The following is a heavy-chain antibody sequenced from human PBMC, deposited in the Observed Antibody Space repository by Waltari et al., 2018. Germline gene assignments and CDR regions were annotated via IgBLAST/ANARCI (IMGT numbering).Heavy chain of an antibody. CDR1: GFTFRSDA. D-gene: IGHD4-17*01. CDR3: ASSLYGDYTQIWGRVFDY. J-gene: IGHJ4*02. V-gene: IGHV3-23*01. Sequence: VQLLESGGGLVQSGGSPRLSCAASGFTFRSDAMNWVRQAPGKGVEWVSVISGSGGSTDYADSVKGRFTISRDNSKNTLYLQMNNLRVEDTAVYYCASSLYGDYTQIWGRVFDYWGQGTLVTVSS. CDR2: ISGSGGST.